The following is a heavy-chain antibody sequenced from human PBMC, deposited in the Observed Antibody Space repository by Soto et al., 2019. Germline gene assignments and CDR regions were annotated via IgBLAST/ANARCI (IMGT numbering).Heavy chain of an antibody. CDR1: GFTFSSYW. CDR3: ARLELRRMDV. CDR2: IKQDGSEK. D-gene: IGHD3-3*01. Sequence: EVQLVESGGGLVQPGGTLRHSCAATGFTFSSYWMSWVRQAPGKGLEWVANIKQDGSEKYYVDSVKGRFTISRDNAKKSLYLQMNSLRAEDTAVYHRARLELRRMDVWGKGTTVTVSS. V-gene: IGHV3-7*01. J-gene: IGHJ6*03.